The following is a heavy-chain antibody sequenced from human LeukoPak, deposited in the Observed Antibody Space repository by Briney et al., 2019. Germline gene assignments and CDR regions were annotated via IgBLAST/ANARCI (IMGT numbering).Heavy chain of an antibody. CDR2: VSGSGVST. Sequence: PGGSLRLSCTVSGFTVSSNSMSWVRQAPGKGLEWVTSVSGSGVSTYYGDSVKGRFTISGDNSKNTVYLQMNSLRAEDTAVYYCVKNGVVTANYYHYYMDVWGKGTTVTISS. D-gene: IGHD2-21*02. CDR3: VKNGVVTANYYHYYMDV. J-gene: IGHJ6*03. V-gene: IGHV3-23*01. CDR1: GFTVSSNS.